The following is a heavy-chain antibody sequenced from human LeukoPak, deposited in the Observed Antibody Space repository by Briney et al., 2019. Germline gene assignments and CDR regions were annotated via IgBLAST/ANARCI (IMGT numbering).Heavy chain of an antibody. D-gene: IGHD3-22*01. J-gene: IGHJ4*02. V-gene: IGHV3-30-3*01. Sequence: LPGGSLRLSCAASGLTFSSYAMHWVRQAPGKGLEWVAVISYDGSNKYYADSVKGRFTISRDNSKNTLYLQMNSLRAEDTAVYYCARDYDSSGYYGNWGQGTLVTVSS. CDR1: GLTFSSYA. CDR3: ARDYDSSGYYGN. CDR2: ISYDGSNK.